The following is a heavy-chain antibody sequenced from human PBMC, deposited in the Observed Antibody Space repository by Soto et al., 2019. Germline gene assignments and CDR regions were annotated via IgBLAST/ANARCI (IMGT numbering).Heavy chain of an antibody. V-gene: IGHV3-64D*08. CDR1: GFTFSSYA. D-gene: IGHD3-22*01. CDR2: ISSNGGST. Sequence: PGGSLRLSCSASGFTFSSYAMHWVRQAPGKGLEYVSAISSNGGSTYYADSVKGRFTISRDNSKNTLYLQMSSLRAEDTAVYYCVKGPRGIVVVTQGGMDVWGQGTTVTVSS. CDR3: VKGPRGIVVVTQGGMDV. J-gene: IGHJ6*02.